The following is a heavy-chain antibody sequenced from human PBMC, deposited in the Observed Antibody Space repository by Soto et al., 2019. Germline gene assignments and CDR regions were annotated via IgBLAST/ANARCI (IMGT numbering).Heavy chain of an antibody. J-gene: IGHJ3*02. V-gene: IGHV4-59*01. CDR3: ARLDTAMVTDAFDI. CDR1: GGSISSYY. CDR2: IYYSGST. D-gene: IGHD5-18*01. Sequence: SETLSLTCTVSGGSISSYYWSWIRQPPGKGLEWIGYIYYSGSTNYNPSLKSRVTISVDTSKNQFSLKLSSVTAADTAVYYCARLDTAMVTDAFDIWGQGTMVTV.